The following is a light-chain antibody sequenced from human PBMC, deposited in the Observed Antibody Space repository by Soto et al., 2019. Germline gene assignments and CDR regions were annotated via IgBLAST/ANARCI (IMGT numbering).Light chain of an antibody. V-gene: IGLV1-51*01. J-gene: IGLJ2*01. Sequence: VLTQPPSVSAAPGQKVTISCSGSSSNIGSNYVSWYQQLPGTAPKLLIYDNVKRPSGIPDRFSGSQSGTSATLGITGLQTGDEADYYCGTWDNSLSAVFGGGT. CDR1: SSNIGSNY. CDR2: DNV. CDR3: GTWDNSLSAV.